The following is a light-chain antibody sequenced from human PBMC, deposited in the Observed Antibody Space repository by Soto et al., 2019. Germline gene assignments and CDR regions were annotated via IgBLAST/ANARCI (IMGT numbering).Light chain of an antibody. Sequence: EIVLTQSPGTLSLSPGERATISCRASRTVDSTYLAWYQQKAGQAPRLLIYAVSTRATGIPDRFSGRGSGTDFTLTISRLEPEDFAVYHCQQYVGSSRTFGQGTKVDIK. V-gene: IGKV3-20*01. CDR2: AVS. J-gene: IGKJ1*01. CDR1: RTVDSTY. CDR3: QQYVGSSRT.